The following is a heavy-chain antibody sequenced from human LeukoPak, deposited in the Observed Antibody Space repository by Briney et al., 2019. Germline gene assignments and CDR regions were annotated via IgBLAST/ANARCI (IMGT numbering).Heavy chain of an antibody. Sequence: GASVKVSCKASGGTFSSYAISWVRQAPGQGLEWMGRIIPIFGTANYAQKFQGRVTITTDESTSTAYMELSSLRSEDTAVYYRARHTVTTYYFDYWGQGTLVTVSS. J-gene: IGHJ4*02. CDR3: ARHTVTTYYFDY. D-gene: IGHD4-17*01. CDR1: GGTFSSYA. CDR2: IIPIFGTA. V-gene: IGHV1-69*05.